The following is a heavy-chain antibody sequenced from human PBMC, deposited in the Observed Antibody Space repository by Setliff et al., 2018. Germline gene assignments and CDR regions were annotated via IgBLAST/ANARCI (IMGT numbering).Heavy chain of an antibody. J-gene: IGHJ2*01. CDR3: ARVAPKAVVAATYLPYWYFDL. D-gene: IGHD2-15*01. V-gene: IGHV1-46*01. CDR2: INPSGGST. CDR1: GYTFTNYY. Sequence: ASVKVSCKASGYTFTNYYLHWVRQAPGQGLEWMGIINPSGGSTSYAQKFQGRVTITADKSTSTAYMELSSLRSEDTAVYYCARVAPKAVVAATYLPYWYFDLWGRGTLVTVSS.